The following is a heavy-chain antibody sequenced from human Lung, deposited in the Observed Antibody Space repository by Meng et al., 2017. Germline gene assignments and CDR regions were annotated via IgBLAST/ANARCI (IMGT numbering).Heavy chain of an antibody. J-gene: IGHJ4*02. CDR3: ARGPTTMAHDFDY. CDR1: GGSFSDYY. D-gene: IGHD4-11*01. CDR2: INHSGST. V-gene: IGHV4-34*01. Sequence: VQLKPWRAGLLKPSETLSLTCVVSGGSFSDYYWSWIRQPPGKGLEWIGEINHSGSTNYNPSLESRATISVDTSQNNLSLKLSSVTAADSAVYYCARGPTTMAHDFDYWGQGTLVTVSS.